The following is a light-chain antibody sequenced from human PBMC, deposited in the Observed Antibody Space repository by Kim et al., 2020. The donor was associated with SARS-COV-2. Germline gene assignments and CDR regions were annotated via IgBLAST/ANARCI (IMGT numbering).Light chain of an antibody. CDR2: QNY. CDR1: NCGDKY. V-gene: IGLV3-1*01. CDR3: QAWDFNRV. Sequence: PRPPGQKAPYTCSGGNCGDKYICWYQQKSGQSPVLVIYQNYKRPSGIPERFSGSNSGNTATLTISGTQAMDEADYYCQAWDFNRVFGRGTQLTVL. J-gene: IGLJ3*02.